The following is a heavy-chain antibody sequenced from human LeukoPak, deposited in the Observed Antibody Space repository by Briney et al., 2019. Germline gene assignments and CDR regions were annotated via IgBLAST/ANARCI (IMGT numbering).Heavy chain of an antibody. CDR3: ARHVLRATYYYDSSGYPGAFDI. D-gene: IGHD3-22*01. CDR1: GFTFSDYY. J-gene: IGHJ3*02. Sequence: GGSLRLSCAASGFTFSDYYMSWIRQAPGKGLEWVSYISSSGSTIYYADSVKGRFTISRDNAKNSLYLQMNSLRAEDTAVYYCARHVLRATYYYDSSGYPGAFDIWGQGTMVTVSS. CDR2: ISSSGSTI. V-gene: IGHV3-11*04.